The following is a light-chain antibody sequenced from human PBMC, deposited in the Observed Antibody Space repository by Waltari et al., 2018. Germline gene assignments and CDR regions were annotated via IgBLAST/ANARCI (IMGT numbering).Light chain of an antibody. J-gene: IGLJ2*01. V-gene: IGLV2-23*02. CDR2: EVS. Sequence: QPALTQPASVSGSPGQSITISCTGTSSDVGNNNHVCWYQKHPDKVPKLIIYEVSKRPACVSDRFSGSKSGNTASLTISGVQAEEEADYYCLSYAATVSFGFGGGTKLTVL. CDR1: SSDVGNNNH. CDR3: LSYAATVSFG.